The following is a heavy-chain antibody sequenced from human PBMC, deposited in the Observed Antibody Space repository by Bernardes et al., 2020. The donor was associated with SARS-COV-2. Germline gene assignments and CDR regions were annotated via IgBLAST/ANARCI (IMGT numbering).Heavy chain of an antibody. Sequence: WPYCFQKTPGNGLFCVSCINSDGSSASYSDSVKGRFTISRDNAKNTLYLQMNSLRVEETAVYYCGRARAFDIWGQGTMVTVS. CDR3: GRARAFDI. V-gene: IGHV3-74*01. J-gene: IGHJ3*02. CDR2: INSDGSSA. CDR1: W.